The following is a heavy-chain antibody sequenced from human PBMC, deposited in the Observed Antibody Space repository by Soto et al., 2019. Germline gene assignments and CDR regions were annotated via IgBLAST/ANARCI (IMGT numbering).Heavy chain of an antibody. Sequence: GGSLRLSCVGSGFTFISYDMHWVRQAPGKGLEWVGFISFDGSKKHYADSVEGRFTISRDNSKSTMYLEMNSLRPEDTAVYYCTKVDVWGPGTAVTVS. V-gene: IGHV3-30-3*01. CDR2: ISFDGSKK. CDR3: TKVDV. J-gene: IGHJ6*01. CDR1: GFTFISYD.